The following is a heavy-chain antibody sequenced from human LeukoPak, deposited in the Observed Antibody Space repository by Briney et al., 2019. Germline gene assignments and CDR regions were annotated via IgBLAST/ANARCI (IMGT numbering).Heavy chain of an antibody. CDR1: GGSISSYY. V-gene: IGHV4-59*08. CDR2: IYHSGST. D-gene: IGHD4-17*01. Sequence: SETLSLTCTVSGGSISSYYWSWIRQPPGKGLEWIGSIYHSGSTYYNPSLKSRVTISVDTSKNQFSLKLSSVTAADTAVYYCARVPRTGERNDYWGQGTLVTVSS. J-gene: IGHJ4*02. CDR3: ARVPRTGERNDY.